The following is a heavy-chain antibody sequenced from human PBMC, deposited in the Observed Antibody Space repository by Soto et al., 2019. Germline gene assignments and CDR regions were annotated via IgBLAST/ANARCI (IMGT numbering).Heavy chain of an antibody. CDR2: ISYDGSNK. J-gene: IGHJ6*02. Sequence: PGGSLRLSCAASGFTFSSYGMHWVRQAPGKGLEWVAVISYDGSNKYYADSVKGRFTISRDNSKNTLYLQMNSLRAEDTAVYYCAKEAEDSSSWCDYYYYGMDVWGQGTTVTVSS. CDR3: AKEAEDSSSWCDYYYYGMDV. CDR1: GFTFSSYG. D-gene: IGHD6-13*01. V-gene: IGHV3-30*18.